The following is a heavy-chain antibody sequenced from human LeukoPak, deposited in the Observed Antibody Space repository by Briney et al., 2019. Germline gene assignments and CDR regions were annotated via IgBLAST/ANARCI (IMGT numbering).Heavy chain of an antibody. D-gene: IGHD3-10*01. Sequence: SETLSLTCTLAGGSISRGGYYWGWIRQHPGEGLEWIGYIHYSGNTYYNPSLKSRLTISPDTSKHQFSLRLSSVTAADTSVYYCARAEFTVVRGVIIDHWGQGTLVPVSS. CDR2: IHYSGNT. V-gene: IGHV4-31*03. CDR1: GGSISRGGYY. J-gene: IGHJ5*02. CDR3: ARAEFTVVRGVIIDH.